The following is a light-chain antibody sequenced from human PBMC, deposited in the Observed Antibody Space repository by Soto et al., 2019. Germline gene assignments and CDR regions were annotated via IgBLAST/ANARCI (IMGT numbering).Light chain of an antibody. CDR3: VTWDSRLSAV. CDR1: SSNIGSNY. J-gene: IGLJ2*01. V-gene: IGLV1-51*01. Sequence: QSVLTQPPSVSAAPGQTVTISCSGSSSNIGSNYVSWYQHLPGTAPNLLIYDNNKRPSGIPDRFSGSQSGTSATLGITGLQTGDEADYYCVTWDSRLSAVFGGGTKLTVL. CDR2: DNN.